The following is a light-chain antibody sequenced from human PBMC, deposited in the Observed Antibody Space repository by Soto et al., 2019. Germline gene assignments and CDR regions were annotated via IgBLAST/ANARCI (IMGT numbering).Light chain of an antibody. Sequence: QSALTQPASVSGSPGQSITISCTGTSSDVGAYNYVSWYQQHPGRAPKLIIYEVTNRPSGISYRFSGSKAGNTASLTISGLRAEDEADYYCSSYTPGSTLFGTGTKVTVL. V-gene: IGLV2-14*01. J-gene: IGLJ1*01. CDR2: EVT. CDR3: SSYTPGSTL. CDR1: SSDVGAYNY.